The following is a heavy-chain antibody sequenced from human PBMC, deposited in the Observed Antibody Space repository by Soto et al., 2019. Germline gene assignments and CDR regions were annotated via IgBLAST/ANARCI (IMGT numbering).Heavy chain of an antibody. D-gene: IGHD6-13*01. CDR1: SDSISSYY. V-gene: IGHV4-59*01. CDR3: ARGTSWQLPFDY. Sequence: SETLSLTCTVSSDSISSYYWSWIRQPPGKRLEWIGYISYSGSTDYNPSLKSRVTISGDTSKNQFSLKVSSVTAADTAVYYCARGTSWQLPFDYWGQGTLVTV. CDR2: ISYSGST. J-gene: IGHJ4*02.